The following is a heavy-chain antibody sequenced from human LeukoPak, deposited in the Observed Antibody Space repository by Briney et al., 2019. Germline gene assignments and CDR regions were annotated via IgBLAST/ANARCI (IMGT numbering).Heavy chain of an antibody. J-gene: IGHJ4*02. V-gene: IGHV1-2*02. CDR1: GYTFTGYY. D-gene: IGHD2-15*01. Sequence: ASVKVSCEASGYTFTGYYMHWVRQAPGQGLEWMGWINPNSGGTNYAQKFQGRVTMTRDTSISTAYMELSRLRSDDTAVYYCAVEDIVVVVAASTTAPFDYWGQGTLVTVSS. CDR2: INPNSGGT. CDR3: AVEDIVVVVAASTTAPFDY.